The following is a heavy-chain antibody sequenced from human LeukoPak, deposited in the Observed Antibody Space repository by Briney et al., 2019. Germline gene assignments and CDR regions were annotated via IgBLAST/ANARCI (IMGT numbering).Heavy chain of an antibody. Sequence: GGSLRLSCAASGFTFSNFGIHWVRQAPGKGLEWVAVISYEGSTKFYGDSVKGRFTISRDNSKNMLYLYMNSLRSEDTAVYYCASLGGRNYRAFDHWGQGTLVTVSS. CDR2: ISYEGSTK. V-gene: IGHV3-30*03. CDR1: GFTFSNFG. D-gene: IGHD3-16*01. CDR3: ASLGGRNYRAFDH. J-gene: IGHJ4*02.